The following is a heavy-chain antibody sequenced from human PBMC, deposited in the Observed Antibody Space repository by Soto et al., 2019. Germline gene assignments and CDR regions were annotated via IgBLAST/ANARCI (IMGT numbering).Heavy chain of an antibody. CDR2: INPSGGST. J-gene: IGHJ3*02. D-gene: IGHD2-2*01. Sequence: GASVKVSCKASGYTFTSYYMHWVRQAPGQGLEWMGIINPSGGSTSYAQKFQGRVTMTRDTSTSTVYMELSSLRSEDTAVYYCARIGLCRSTSCYASEGPNAFDIWGQGTMVTVSS. V-gene: IGHV1-46*01. CDR3: ARIGLCRSTSCYASEGPNAFDI. CDR1: GYTFTSYY.